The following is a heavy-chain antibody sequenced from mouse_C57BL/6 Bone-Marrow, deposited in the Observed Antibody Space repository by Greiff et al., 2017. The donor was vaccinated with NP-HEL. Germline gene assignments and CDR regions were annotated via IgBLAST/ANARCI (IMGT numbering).Heavy chain of an antibody. J-gene: IGHJ2*01. CDR1: GYTFTDYY. CDR3: ATTQATWDC. D-gene: IGHD3-2*02. V-gene: IGHV1-84*01. CDR2: IYTGSGTT. Sequence: VHLVESGPELVKPGASVKISCKASGYTFTDYYINWVKQRPGQGLEWIGWIYTGSGTTKYNEKFKGQATLTVDTSSITAYMQRSSLTSEDSAVYFCATTQATWDCWGQGTTLTVSS.